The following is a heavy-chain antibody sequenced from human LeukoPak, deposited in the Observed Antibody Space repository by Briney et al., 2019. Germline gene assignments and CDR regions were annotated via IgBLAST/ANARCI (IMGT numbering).Heavy chain of an antibody. Sequence: QPGGSLRLSCAASGFTFSSYEMNWVRQAPGKGLEWVSYISGGGSTIYYADSVKGRFTISRDNAKNSLYLHMNSLRAEDTAVYYCARHSSTWYSAFDIWGQGTMVTVSS. D-gene: IGHD6-13*01. CDR3: ARHSSTWYSAFDI. V-gene: IGHV3-48*03. CDR2: ISGGGSTI. CDR1: GFTFSSYE. J-gene: IGHJ3*02.